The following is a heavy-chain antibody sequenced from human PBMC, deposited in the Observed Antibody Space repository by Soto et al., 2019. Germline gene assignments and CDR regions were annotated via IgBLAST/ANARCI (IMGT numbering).Heavy chain of an antibody. CDR2: ISYDGSNK. D-gene: IGHD1-20*01. V-gene: IGHV3-30-3*01. J-gene: IGHJ6*02. CDR3: ARVTGPGARLGPYYYYYGMDV. CDR1: GFTFSSYA. Sequence: GGSLRLSCAASGFTFSSYAMHWVRQAPGKGLEWVAVISYDGSNKYYADSVKGRFTISRDNAKNSLYLQMNSLRDEDTAVYYCARVTGPGARLGPYYYYYGMDVWGQGTTVTVSS.